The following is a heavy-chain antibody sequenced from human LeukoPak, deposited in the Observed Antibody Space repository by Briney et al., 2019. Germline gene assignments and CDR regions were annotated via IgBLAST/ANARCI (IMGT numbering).Heavy chain of an antibody. J-gene: IGHJ4*02. CDR1: GYTLTELS. V-gene: IGHV1-24*01. CDR2: FDPEHGET. CDR3: AAPAVADRYYFDY. Sequence: ASVKVSCKVSGYTLTELSMHWGRQAPGKRLGGMGGFDPEHGETIYEQKSQGRVTMTEDTSTDTAYMELSSLRSEDTAFYYCAAPAVADRYYFDYWGQGTLVTVSS. D-gene: IGHD6-19*01.